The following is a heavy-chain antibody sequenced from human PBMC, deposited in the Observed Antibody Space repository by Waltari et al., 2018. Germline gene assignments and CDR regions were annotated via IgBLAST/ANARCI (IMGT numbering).Heavy chain of an antibody. CDR1: GLTFSTYN. CDR2: ISSESNYM. D-gene: IGHD7-27*01. CDR3: ATGGWGFYLGY. J-gene: IGHJ4*02. Sequence: EVQLLESGGGMVRPGGSLRLSCAASGLTFSTYNLNWVRQPPGKGLEWVSSISSESNYMHYADSVKGRFTISRDNAKNSLYLQLNSLRAEDTAVYYCATGGWGFYLGYWGQGTLVTVSS. V-gene: IGHV3-21*02.